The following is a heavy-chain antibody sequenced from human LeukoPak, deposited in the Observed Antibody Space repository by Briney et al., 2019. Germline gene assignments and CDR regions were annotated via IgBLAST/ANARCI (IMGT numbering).Heavy chain of an antibody. J-gene: IGHJ4*02. Sequence: GASVKVSCKVSGYTLTELSMHWVRQAPGKGLEWMGGFDPEDGETIYAQKFQGRVTMTEDTSTDTAYMELSSPRSEDTAVYYCATVGLYGGIGYYFDYWGQGTLVTVSS. CDR2: FDPEDGET. V-gene: IGHV1-24*01. D-gene: IGHD3-16*01. CDR3: ATVGLYGGIGYYFDY. CDR1: GYTLTELS.